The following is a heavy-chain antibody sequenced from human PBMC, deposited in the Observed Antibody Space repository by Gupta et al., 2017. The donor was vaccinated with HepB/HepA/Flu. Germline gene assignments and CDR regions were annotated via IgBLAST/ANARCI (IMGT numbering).Heavy chain of an antibody. CDR2: INGDSGNA. Sequence: QVYLEQSGAAVKTPGASVKVSCRTSGYRFTSYGISWVRQAPGQGLEWMGWINGDSGNAYYAQTVQGRVSMTRDASTSTAYMELTRRTVGDTAVYYWSRGGRVGDDLEWGQGTLVTVSS. CDR3: SRGGRVGDDLE. J-gene: IGHJ4*02. CDR1: GYRFTSYG. V-gene: IGHV1-18*01. D-gene: IGHD2-21*01.